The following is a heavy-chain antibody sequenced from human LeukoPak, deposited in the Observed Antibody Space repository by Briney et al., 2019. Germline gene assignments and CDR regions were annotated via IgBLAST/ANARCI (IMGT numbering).Heavy chain of an antibody. CDR1: GGTFSSYA. V-gene: IGHV1-69*13. CDR3: ATYSSSWYPTSYYFDY. J-gene: IGHJ4*02. Sequence: SVKVSCKASGGTFSSYAISWVRQAPGQGLEWMGGIIPIFGTANYAQKFQGRVTITADESTSTACMELSSLRSEDTAVYYCATYSSSWYPTSYYFDYWGQGTLVTVSS. CDR2: IIPIFGTA. D-gene: IGHD6-13*01.